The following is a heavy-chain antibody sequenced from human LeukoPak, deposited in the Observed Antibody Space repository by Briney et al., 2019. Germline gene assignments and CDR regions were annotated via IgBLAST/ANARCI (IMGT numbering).Heavy chain of an antibody. CDR2: ISSSGSTI. V-gene: IGHV3-11*01. Sequence: GGSLRLSCAASGFTFSDYYMSRIRQAPGKGLEWVSYISSSGSTIYYAEYVKGRFTISRDNAKNSLYLKMNSLRAEDTAVYYCARGQITGGGASSYFDYWGQGTLVTVSS. J-gene: IGHJ4*02. D-gene: IGHD1-26*01. CDR1: GFTFSDYY. CDR3: ARGQITGGGASSYFDY.